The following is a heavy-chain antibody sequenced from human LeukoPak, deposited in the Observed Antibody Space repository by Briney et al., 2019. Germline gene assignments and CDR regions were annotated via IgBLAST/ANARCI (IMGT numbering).Heavy chain of an antibody. CDR1: GFTFSDYY. CDR3: ARAPPNYYYYDGMDV. CDR2: ISSSGSTI. V-gene: IGHV3-11*01. Sequence: PGGSLRLSCAASGFTFSDYYMSWIRQAPGKGLEWVSYISSSGSTIYYADSVKGRFTISRDNAKNSLYLQMNSLRAEDTAVYYCARAPPNYYYYDGMDVWGQGTTVTVSS. J-gene: IGHJ6*02.